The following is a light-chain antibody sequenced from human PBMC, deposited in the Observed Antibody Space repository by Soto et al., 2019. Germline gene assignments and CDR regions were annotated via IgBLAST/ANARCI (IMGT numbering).Light chain of an antibody. V-gene: IGKV3D-20*01. CDR1: QSVSSSY. Sequence: ETLLTQSPGTLSLSPGERATLSCGASQSVSSSYVAWYQHRPGLAPRLLIHDASSRATGIPDRFSGTKSGTDFTLTIRRLEPEDAAVYYCQQYGSSPITFGQGTRLEIK. CDR2: DAS. CDR3: QQYGSSPIT. J-gene: IGKJ5*01.